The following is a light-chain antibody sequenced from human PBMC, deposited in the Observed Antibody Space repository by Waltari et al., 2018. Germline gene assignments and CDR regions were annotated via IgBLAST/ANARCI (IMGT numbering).Light chain of an antibody. CDR1: SSDVGGYDA. Sequence: HSALTQPASVSGSPGQSIAISCTGSSSDVGGYDAVSCYQQHPGEAPKLIIYDVVNRPSGVPNRFSGSNSGNPASLVISGLQADDEADYYCISYTSRLSDVFGTGTKVTVL. J-gene: IGLJ1*01. V-gene: IGLV2-14*03. CDR2: DVV. CDR3: ISYTSRLSDV.